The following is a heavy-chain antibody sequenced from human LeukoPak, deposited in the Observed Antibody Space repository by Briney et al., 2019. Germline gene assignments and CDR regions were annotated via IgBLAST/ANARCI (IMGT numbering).Heavy chain of an antibody. CDR3: ARHRSGVVVPAADDAFDI. CDR2: IYHSGST. CDR1: GYSISSGYY. D-gene: IGHD2-2*01. Sequence: SETLSLTXAVSGYSISSGYYWGRIRQPPGKGLEWIGSIYHSGSTYYNPSLKSRVTISVDTSKNQFSLKLSSVTAADTAVYYCARHRSGVVVPAADDAFDIWGQGTMVTVSS. V-gene: IGHV4-38-2*01. J-gene: IGHJ3*02.